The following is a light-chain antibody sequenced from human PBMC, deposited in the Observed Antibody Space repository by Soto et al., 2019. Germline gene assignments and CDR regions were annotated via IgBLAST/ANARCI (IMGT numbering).Light chain of an antibody. CDR3: QQYYSTPRT. CDR1: QSFLYSSNNKNY. Sequence: DIVMTQSAASLAVSLGERATINCKSSQSFLYSSNNKNYLAWYQQKPGQPPKLLIYWASTRESGVPDRFSGSGSGTDFTLTISSLQAEDVAVYYCQQYYSTPRTFGQGTKVDI. J-gene: IGKJ1*01. CDR2: WAS. V-gene: IGKV4-1*01.